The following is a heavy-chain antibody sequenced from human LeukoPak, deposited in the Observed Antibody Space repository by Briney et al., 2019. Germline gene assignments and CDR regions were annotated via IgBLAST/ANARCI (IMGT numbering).Heavy chain of an antibody. CDR1: GGSFSGYY. Sequence: SETLSLTCAVYGGSFSGYYWSWIRQPPGKGLERIGEINHSGSTNYNPSLKSRVTISIDTSKNQFSLKLSSVTAADTAVYYCARGIAVAGTSSPYNWFDPWGQGTLVTVSS. CDR2: INHSGST. J-gene: IGHJ5*02. CDR3: ARGIAVAGTSSPYNWFDP. D-gene: IGHD6-19*01. V-gene: IGHV4-34*01.